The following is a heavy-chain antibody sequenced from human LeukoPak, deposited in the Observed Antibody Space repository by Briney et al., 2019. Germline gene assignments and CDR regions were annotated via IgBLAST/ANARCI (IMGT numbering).Heavy chain of an antibody. Sequence: PETLSLTCTLSGGSISSGGYYWSWISQHPGKCLEWIGYIYYGGRTYYNPPLKSRVTISVDTSKNQFSLKLSSVTAADTAVYYCARHRVTVTTDFDYWGQGTLVTVSS. CDR3: ARHRVTVTTDFDY. D-gene: IGHD4-17*01. CDR2: IYYGGRT. V-gene: IGHV4-39*01. J-gene: IGHJ4*02. CDR1: GGSISSGGYY.